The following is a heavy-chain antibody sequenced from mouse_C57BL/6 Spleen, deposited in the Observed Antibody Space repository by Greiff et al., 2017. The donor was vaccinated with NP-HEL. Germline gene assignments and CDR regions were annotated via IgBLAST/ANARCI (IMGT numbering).Heavy chain of an antibody. CDR2: IDPEDGET. CDR1: GFNIKDYY. V-gene: IGHV14-2*01. Sequence: EVQRVESGAELVKPGASVKLSCTASGFNIKDYYMHWVKQRTEQGLEWIGRIDPEDGETKYAPKFQGKATITADTSSNTAYLQLSSLTSEDTAVYYCARGYYGSSYERVYYFDYWGQGTTLTVSS. J-gene: IGHJ2*01. D-gene: IGHD1-1*01. CDR3: ARGYYGSSYERVYYFDY.